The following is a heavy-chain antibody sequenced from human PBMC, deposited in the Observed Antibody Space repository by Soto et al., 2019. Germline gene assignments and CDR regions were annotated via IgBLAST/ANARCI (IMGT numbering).Heavy chain of an antibody. Sequence: GASVKVSCKASGGTFSSYAISWVRQAPGQGLEWMGGIIPIFGTANYAQKFQGRVTITADESTSTAYMELSSLRSEDTAVYYCARVRGSGSSGDYYYYGMDVWGQGTTVTVSS. J-gene: IGHJ6*02. CDR1: GGTFSSYA. CDR2: IIPIFGTA. V-gene: IGHV1-69*13. D-gene: IGHD3-10*01. CDR3: ARVRGSGSSGDYYYYGMDV.